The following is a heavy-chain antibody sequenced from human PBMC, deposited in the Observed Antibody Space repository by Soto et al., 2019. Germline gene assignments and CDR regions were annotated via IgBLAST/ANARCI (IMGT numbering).Heavy chain of an antibody. CDR3: ARRRIAEFRDGFDV. CDR1: GFRFTDYY. V-gene: IGHV5-51*01. J-gene: IGHJ3*01. CDR2: VYAANSAP. Sequence: PGESLKISCKGSGFRFTDYYIAWVRQMPGKGLKWMGMVYAANSAPEYGPSFQGQVSISVNKSITTAFLQWSSLKDFVTAMYYCARRRIAEFRDGFDVWGQGTMVTVS. D-gene: IGHD2-21*01.